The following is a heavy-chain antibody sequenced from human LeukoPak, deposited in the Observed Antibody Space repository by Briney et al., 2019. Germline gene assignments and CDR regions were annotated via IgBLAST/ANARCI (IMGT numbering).Heavy chain of an antibody. J-gene: IGHJ6*02. Sequence: GGSLRLSCAASGFTFSSYDMHWVRQATGKGLEWVSAIGTAGDTYYPGSVKGRFTISRENAKNSLYLQMNRLRAGDTAVYYCARGGITFGGVIVLGMDVWGQGTTVTVSS. V-gene: IGHV3-13*01. CDR3: ARGGITFGGVIVLGMDV. CDR2: IGTAGDT. CDR1: GFTFSSYD. D-gene: IGHD3-16*02.